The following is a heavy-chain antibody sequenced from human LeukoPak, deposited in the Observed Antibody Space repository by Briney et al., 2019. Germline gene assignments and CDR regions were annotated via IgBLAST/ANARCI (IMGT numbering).Heavy chain of an antibody. V-gene: IGHV1-8*01. CDR3: ARDPGGYGDPAEYFQH. CDR2: MNPNSGNT. D-gene: IGHD4-17*01. J-gene: IGHJ1*01. CDR1: GYTFTSYD. Sequence: GASVKVSCKASGYTFTSYDINWVRQATGQGLEWMGWMNPNSGNTGYAQKFQGRVTTTRNTSISTAYMELSSLRSDDTAVYYCARDPGGYGDPAEYFQHWGQGTLVTVSS.